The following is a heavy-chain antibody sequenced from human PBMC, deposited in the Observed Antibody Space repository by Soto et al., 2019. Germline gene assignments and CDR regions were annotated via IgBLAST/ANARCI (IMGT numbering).Heavy chain of an antibody. J-gene: IGHJ6*02. V-gene: IGHV4-39*01. CDR3: GRIAVAGMDV. D-gene: IGHD6-19*01. CDR1: GRSISSSSYY. Sequence: PSETLSLTCTVSGRSISSSSYYWGWIRQPPGKGLEWIGSIYYSGSTYYNPSLKSRVTISVDTSKNQFSLKLSSVTAADTAVYYCGRIAVAGMDVWGQGTTVTVSS. CDR2: IYYSGST.